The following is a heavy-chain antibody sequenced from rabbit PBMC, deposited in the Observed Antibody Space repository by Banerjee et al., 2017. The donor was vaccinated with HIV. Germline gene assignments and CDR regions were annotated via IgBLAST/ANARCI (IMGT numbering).Heavy chain of an antibody. Sequence: QEQLVESGGGLVQPEGSLTLTCKASGCDVSRYFLSWVRQAPGKGLEWNGIIDTGKDNTAYATWAKGRFTVSKTSSTTVTLQMTSLTAADTATYFCARDGRSGGLQFKLWGQGTLVAVS. J-gene: IGHJ4*01. CDR1: GCDVSRYF. V-gene: IGHV1S45*01. CDR2: IDTGKDNT. CDR3: ARDGRSGGLQFKL. D-gene: IGHD1-1*01.